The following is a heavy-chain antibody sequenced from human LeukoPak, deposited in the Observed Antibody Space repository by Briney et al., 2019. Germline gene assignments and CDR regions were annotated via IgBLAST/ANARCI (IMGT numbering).Heavy chain of an antibody. CDR1: GSTFSNFA. V-gene: IGHV3-21*01. Sequence: PGGSLRLSCAASGSTFSNFAMTWVRQAPGKGLEWVSSIVGSSSTYYADSLKGRFTISRDNAKNSLYLQMNSLRAEDKAVYYCARIGAGSSRDYWGQGTLVTVSS. D-gene: IGHD6-13*01. CDR3: ARIGAGSSRDY. CDR2: IVGSSST. J-gene: IGHJ4*02.